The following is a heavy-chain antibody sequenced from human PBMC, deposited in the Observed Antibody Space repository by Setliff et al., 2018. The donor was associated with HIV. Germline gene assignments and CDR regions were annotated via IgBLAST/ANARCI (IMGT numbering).Heavy chain of an antibody. CDR1: GGSVTSGGGYY. CDR3: AGDLFPYYHDSSPYYPPGY. CDR2: IYYSGGT. D-gene: IGHD3-22*01. Sequence: SETLSLTCSVSGGSVTSGGGYYWSWIRQLPGKGLEWIGNIYYSGGTSYNPSLQSRVSISVDMSKNQFTLKLTSLTAADTAVYYCAGDLFPYYHDSSPYYPPGYWGQGTLVTVSS. V-gene: IGHV4-31*03. J-gene: IGHJ4*02.